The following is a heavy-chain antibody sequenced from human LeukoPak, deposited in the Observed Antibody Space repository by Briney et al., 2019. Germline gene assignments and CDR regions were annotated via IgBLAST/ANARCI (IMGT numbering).Heavy chain of an antibody. J-gene: IGHJ4*02. Sequence: PSETLSLTCTVSGASISSYCWSWVRQPPGKRVEWIGYIYYSGSTDYNPSLKTRVTISVDTSKNQLSLKLSSVTAADTAVYYCARGWGYFDYWGQGTLVTVSS. V-gene: IGHV4-59*01. D-gene: IGHD1-26*01. CDR3: ARGWGYFDY. CDR2: IYYSGST. CDR1: GASISSYC.